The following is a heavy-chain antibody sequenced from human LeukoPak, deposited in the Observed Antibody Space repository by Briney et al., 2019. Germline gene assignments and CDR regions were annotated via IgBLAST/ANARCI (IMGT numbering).Heavy chain of an antibody. D-gene: IGHD6-19*01. CDR2: VFTRGTT. V-gene: IGHV4-61*09. Sequence: PSETLSLTCAVSGGSISSGSYYWNWIRQPAGKRLEWLGHVFTRGTTNYNASLEGRLTISLDTARNQFSLYLSSVTAADTAMYFCARSSLAVYFDYWGQGTLVTASS. CDR3: ARSSLAVYFDY. J-gene: IGHJ4*02. CDR1: GGSISSGSYY.